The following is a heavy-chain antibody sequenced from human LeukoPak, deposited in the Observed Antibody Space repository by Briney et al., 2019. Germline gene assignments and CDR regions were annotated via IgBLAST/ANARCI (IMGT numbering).Heavy chain of an antibody. CDR3: ARAIGWRDAFDI. Sequence: PGGSLRLSCAASGFTFSSYSMNWVRQAPGKGLEWVSSISSSSSYIYYADSVKGRFTISRDNAKNSLYLQMNSLRAEDTAVYYCARAIGWRDAFDIWGQGTMVTVSS. CDR2: ISSSSSYI. D-gene: IGHD6-19*01. V-gene: IGHV3-21*01. CDR1: GFTFSSYS. J-gene: IGHJ3*02.